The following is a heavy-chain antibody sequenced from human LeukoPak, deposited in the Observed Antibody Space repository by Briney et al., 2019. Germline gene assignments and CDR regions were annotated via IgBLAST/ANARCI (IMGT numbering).Heavy chain of an antibody. J-gene: IGHJ6*03. CDR3: ARDGRIQLWFSMAYYYYYCYMDF. V-gene: IGHV3-7*01. Sequence: GGSLRLSCAASGFTFNSYWMSWVRQAPGKGLEWVANIKQDGSETYYVDSVKGRFTISRDNAKNPLYLQMNSLRAEDTAVYYCARDGRIQLWFSMAYYYYYCYMDFWRKGTTVTVSS. CDR2: IKQDGSET. CDR1: GFTFNSYW. D-gene: IGHD5-18*01.